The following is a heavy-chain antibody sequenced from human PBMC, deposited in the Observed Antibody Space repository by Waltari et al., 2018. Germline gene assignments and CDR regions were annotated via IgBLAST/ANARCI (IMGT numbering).Heavy chain of an antibody. CDR1: GFTFSSYG. V-gene: IGHV3-30*02. J-gene: IGHJ6*03. D-gene: IGHD3-10*01. CDR3: AKDRAEFDYYYYYMDV. CDR2: IRYDGSNK. Sequence: QVQLVESGGGVVQPGGSLRLSCAASGFTFSSYGMHWVRQAPGKGLEWVAFIRYDGSNKYYADSVKGRFTISRDNSKNTLYLQMNSLRAEDTAVYYCAKDRAEFDYYYYYMDVCGKGTTVTVSS.